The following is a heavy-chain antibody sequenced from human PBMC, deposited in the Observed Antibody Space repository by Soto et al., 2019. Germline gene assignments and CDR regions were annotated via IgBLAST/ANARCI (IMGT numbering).Heavy chain of an antibody. J-gene: IGHJ4*02. CDR2: IIPIFGTA. V-gene: IGHV1-69*13. D-gene: IGHD5-12*01. Sequence: SVKVSCKASGGTFSSYAISWVRQAPGQGLEWMGGIIPIFGTANYAQKFQGRVTITADESTSTAYMELSSLRSEDTAVYYCARAGRWQEVATADYFDYWGQGTLVTVSS. CDR3: ARAGRWQEVATADYFDY. CDR1: GGTFSSYA.